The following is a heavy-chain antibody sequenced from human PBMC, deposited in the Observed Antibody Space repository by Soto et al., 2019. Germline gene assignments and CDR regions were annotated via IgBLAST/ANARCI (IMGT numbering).Heavy chain of an antibody. V-gene: IGHV1-69*02. CDR3: ARGPTDYYYYMDV. CDR2: IIPILGIA. J-gene: IGHJ6*03. CDR1: GGTFSSYT. Sequence: ASVKVSCKASGGTFSSYTISWVRQAPGQGLEWMGRIIPILGIANYAQKFQGRVMITADKSTSTAYMELSSLRSEDTAVYYCARGPTDYYYYMDVWGKGTTVTVSS.